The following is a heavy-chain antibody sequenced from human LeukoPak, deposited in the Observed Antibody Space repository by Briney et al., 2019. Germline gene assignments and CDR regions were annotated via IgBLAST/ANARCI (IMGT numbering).Heavy chain of an antibody. V-gene: IGHV3-7*03. D-gene: IGHD6-6*01. CDR3: ARSSYSSSSSV. CDR2: INSDGSEG. Sequence: GGSLRLSCAVSGFTFSGFWMSWSRQAPGKGLEWVASINSDGSEGYYADVVKGRFTISRDNAKNSLCLQINSLRAEDTAVYYCARSSYSSSSSVWGQGTMVTVSS. CDR1: GFTFSGFW. J-gene: IGHJ3*01.